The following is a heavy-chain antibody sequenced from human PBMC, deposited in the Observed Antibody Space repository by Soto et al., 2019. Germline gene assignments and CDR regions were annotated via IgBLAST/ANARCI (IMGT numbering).Heavy chain of an antibody. CDR1: GESFSAYY. Sequence: QVQLQQWGAGLLKPSETLSLTCGVDGESFSAYYWNWIRQPPGKGLEWIGEINHSGNTNYNPSLRSRSPISVDTSKSRVSLRLISVTAADTALYFCARACGDYCLTPRAFDCWGEGALVTVSS. V-gene: IGHV4-34*01. CDR3: ARACGDYCLTPRAFDC. CDR2: INHSGNT. J-gene: IGHJ4*02. D-gene: IGHD4-17*01.